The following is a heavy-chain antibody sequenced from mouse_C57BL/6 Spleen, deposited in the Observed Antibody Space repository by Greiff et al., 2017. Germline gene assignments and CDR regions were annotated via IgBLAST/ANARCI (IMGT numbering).Heavy chain of an antibody. D-gene: IGHD2-2*01. V-gene: IGHV1-15*01. CDR2: IDPETGGT. J-gene: IGHJ4*01. CDR1: GYTFTDYE. CDR3: TRRFYYGFSYAMDY. Sequence: VQLVESGAELVRPGASVTLSCKASGYTFTDYEMHWVKQTPVHGLEWIGAIDPETGGTAYNQKFKGKAILTADKSSSTAYMELRSLTSEDSAVYYCTRRFYYGFSYAMDYWGQGTSVTVSS.